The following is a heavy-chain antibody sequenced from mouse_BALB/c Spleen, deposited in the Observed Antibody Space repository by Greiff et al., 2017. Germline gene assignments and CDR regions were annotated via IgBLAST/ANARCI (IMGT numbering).Heavy chain of an antibody. CDR1: GYTFTSYW. V-gene: IGHV1S81*02. J-gene: IGHJ3*01. D-gene: IGHD2-4*01. CDR2: INPSNGRT. CDR3: ARKGLRDFGY. Sequence: QVQLQQPGAELVKPGASVKLSCKASGYTFTSYWMHWVKQRPGQGLEWIGEINPSNGRTNYNEKFKSKATLTVDKSSSTAYMQLSSLTAEDSAVYYCARKGLRDFGYWGQGTRVTVSA.